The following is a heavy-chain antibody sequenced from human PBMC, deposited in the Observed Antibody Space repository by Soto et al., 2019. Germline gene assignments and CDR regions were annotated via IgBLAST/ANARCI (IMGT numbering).Heavy chain of an antibody. J-gene: IGHJ3*02. CDR3: AHPRGYGVFDAYDI. D-gene: IGHD2-8*01. CDR2: ISGSGGST. Sequence: PGGSLRLSCTASGFTFSTYAMNWVRQTPGKGLEWVSAISGSGGSTYYADSVQGRFTVSRDNYMNTLYLQMNSLRIEDTAVYYCAHPRGYGVFDAYDIWGQGTMVTVSS. V-gene: IGHV3-23*01. CDR1: GFTFSTYA.